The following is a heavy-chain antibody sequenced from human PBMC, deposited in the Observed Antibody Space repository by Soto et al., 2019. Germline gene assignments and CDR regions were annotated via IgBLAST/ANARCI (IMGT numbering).Heavy chain of an antibody. J-gene: IGHJ3*02. CDR3: AHPQGYGVFDAFEI. CDR2: IDSSGEST. D-gene: IGHD4-17*01. V-gene: IGHV3-23*01. Sequence: EVQLLETGGGLVQPGGSLSLSCATSGFIFTAYAMNWVRQAPGKGLEWVSAIDSSGESTFYAESVRGRFTISRDNSLKTRYLKMRSLNPGETPIYYFAHPQGYGVFDAFEIWARGQWSPSLQ. CDR1: GFIFTAYA.